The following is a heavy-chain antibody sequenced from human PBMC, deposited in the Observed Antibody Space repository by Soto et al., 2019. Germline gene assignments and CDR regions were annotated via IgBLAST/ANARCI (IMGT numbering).Heavy chain of an antibody. CDR3: ARGPYYDLIWNYYYMDV. CDR2: IHYSGRT. Sequence: QVQLQESGPGLVKPSETLSLSCNVSGGSISGHYWSWVRQTPGKGLEWSGDIHYSGRTNYNPSLKSRVTISVDTSKNHFSLRLTSVTAADTAVYYCARGPYYDLIWNYYYMDVWGKGTTVTVSS. D-gene: IGHD3-16*01. V-gene: IGHV4-59*08. J-gene: IGHJ6*03. CDR1: GGSISGHY.